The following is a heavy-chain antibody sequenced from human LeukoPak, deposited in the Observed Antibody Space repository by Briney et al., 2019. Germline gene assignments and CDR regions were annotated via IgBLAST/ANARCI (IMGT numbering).Heavy chain of an antibody. CDR3: ARSPHILTGENFDH. Sequence: ASVKVSCKAFGYTFTSNYMHWVRQAPGQGLEWMGWINPNSGGTNYAQRFYARVTMTRDTSISTAYMELSRLRSDDTAVYYCARSPHILTGENFDHWGQGTLVTVSS. D-gene: IGHD3-9*01. CDR1: GYTFTSNY. J-gene: IGHJ4*02. V-gene: IGHV1-2*02. CDR2: INPNSGGT.